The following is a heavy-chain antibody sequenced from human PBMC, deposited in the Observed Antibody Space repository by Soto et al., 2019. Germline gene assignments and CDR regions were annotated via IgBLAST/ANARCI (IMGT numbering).Heavy chain of an antibody. CDR1: GRSMISYY. V-gene: IGHV4-4*07. CDR2: IYTGGNT. Sequence: SETLSLTCNVSGRSMISYYWSWIRQPAGKGLEWIGRIYTGGNTNYNPSLKSRVTLSVDTSKSQFSLSLTSVTAADTAVYYCAREGDDRHFFFDSWGQGTLVTVSS. J-gene: IGHJ4*02. CDR3: AREGDDRHFFFDS. D-gene: IGHD3-3*02.